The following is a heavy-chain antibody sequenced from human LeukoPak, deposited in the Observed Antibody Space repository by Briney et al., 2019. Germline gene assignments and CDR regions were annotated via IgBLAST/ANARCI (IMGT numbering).Heavy chain of an antibody. J-gene: IGHJ4*02. D-gene: IGHD1-1*01. V-gene: IGHV4-38-2*02. CDR2: IHRSGST. Sequence: SETLSLTCTVSGYANRSGYHWGWIRQPPGKGLELIAIIHRSGSTYHNPSLKSRVTMLVDTSKNQFSLILNSVTAADTAVYYCARVNWVPDYWGQGTLVTVSS. CDR3: ARVNWVPDY. CDR1: GYANRSGYH.